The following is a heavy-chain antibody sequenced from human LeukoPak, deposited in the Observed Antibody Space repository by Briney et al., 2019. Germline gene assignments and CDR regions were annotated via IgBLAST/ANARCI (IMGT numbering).Heavy chain of an antibody. D-gene: IGHD1-26*01. Sequence: LKPSETLSLTCAVYGGSFSGYYWSWIRQPPGKGLEWIGEINHSGSTNYNPSLKSRVTISVGTSKNQFSLKLSSVTAADTAVYYCASWRSLVGATFDPWGQGTLVTVSS. V-gene: IGHV4-34*01. J-gene: IGHJ5*02. CDR3: ASWRSLVGATFDP. CDR1: GGSFSGYY. CDR2: INHSGST.